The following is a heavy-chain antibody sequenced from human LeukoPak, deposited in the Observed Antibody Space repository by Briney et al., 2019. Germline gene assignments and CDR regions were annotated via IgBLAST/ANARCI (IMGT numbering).Heavy chain of an antibody. V-gene: IGHV5-51*01. CDR2: IYPGDSDT. Sequence: GESLKISCQGSGYSFTSYWIGWVRPMPGKGLEWMGIIYPGDSDTRYSPPFQGQVTISADKSISTTYLQWSSLKASDTAMYYCAIPYSSSWRAFDYWGQGTLVTVSS. CDR1: GYSFTSYW. CDR3: AIPYSSSWRAFDY. J-gene: IGHJ4*02. D-gene: IGHD6-13*01.